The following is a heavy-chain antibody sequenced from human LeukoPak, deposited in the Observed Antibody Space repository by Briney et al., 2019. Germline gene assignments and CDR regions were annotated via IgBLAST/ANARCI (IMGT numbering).Heavy chain of an antibody. J-gene: IGHJ3*02. CDR3: ARPMGADGAFDI. D-gene: IGHD3-16*01. V-gene: IGHV3-30-3*01. CDR1: GFTFSSYA. Sequence: GGSLRLSCAASGFTFSSYAMHWVRQAPGKGLEWVAVISYDGSNKYYADSVKGRFTISRDNSKNTLYLQMNSLRAEDTAAYYCARPMGADGAFDIWGQGTMVTVSS. CDR2: ISYDGSNK.